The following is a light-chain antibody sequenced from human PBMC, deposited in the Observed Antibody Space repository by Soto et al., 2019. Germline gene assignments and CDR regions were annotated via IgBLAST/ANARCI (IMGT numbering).Light chain of an antibody. CDR1: TSDVGGYNY. V-gene: IGLV2-14*01. J-gene: IGLJ2*01. CDR3: SSYTNSDTLV. CDR2: DVS. Sequence: QSALTQPASVSVSPGQSITISCTGTTSDVGGYNYVSWYQQQPGKAPKLMIYDVSNRPSGVSNRFSGSKSGNTASLTISGLQAEDEADYYCSSYTNSDTLVFGGGTQVTVL.